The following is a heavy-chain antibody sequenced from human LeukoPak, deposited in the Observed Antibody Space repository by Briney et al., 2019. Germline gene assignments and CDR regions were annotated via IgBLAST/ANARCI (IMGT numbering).Heavy chain of an antibody. CDR3: APLAYCGGDCYSGAFDI. CDR2: INPSGGST. V-gene: IGHV1-46*01. J-gene: IGHJ3*02. D-gene: IGHD2-21*02. Sequence: ASVKVSCKASGYTFTSYYMHWVRQAPGQGLEWMGIINPSGGSTSYAQKFQGRVTITADESTSTAYMELSSLRSEDTAVYYCAPLAYCGGDCYSGAFDIWGQGTMVTVSS. CDR1: GYTFTSYY.